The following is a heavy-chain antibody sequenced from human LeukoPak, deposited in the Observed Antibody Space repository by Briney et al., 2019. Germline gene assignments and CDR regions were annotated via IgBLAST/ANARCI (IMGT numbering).Heavy chain of an antibody. J-gene: IGHJ5*01. D-gene: IGHD3-9*01. V-gene: IGHV3-74*01. CDR2: IKGDGSHT. CDR3: VRDWDHFDFDS. CDR1: GFTFSNYW. Sequence: GGSLRLSCAASGFTFSNYWMHWVRQAPGKGLVWVSRIKGDGSHTIYADSVKGRFTICRDNAKNTLYLQMKSLRAEDSAVYYCVRDWDHFDFDSWGQGTLVTVSS.